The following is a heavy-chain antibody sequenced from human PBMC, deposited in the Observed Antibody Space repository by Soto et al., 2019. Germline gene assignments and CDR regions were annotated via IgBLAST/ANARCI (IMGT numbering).Heavy chain of an antibody. D-gene: IGHD2-15*01. CDR1: GFSFSSHD. CDR3: ARRFCSGGTCPGIAFDY. J-gene: IGHJ4*02. V-gene: IGHV3-13*01. Sequence: GGSLRLSCAASGFSFSSHDMHWFRQATGKGLGWVSGTGTVGDIYYSASVKGRFTISRENARNSFHLQMNSLRAGDTAVYYCARRFCSGGTCPGIAFDYWGQGIPVTVSS. CDR2: TGTVGDI.